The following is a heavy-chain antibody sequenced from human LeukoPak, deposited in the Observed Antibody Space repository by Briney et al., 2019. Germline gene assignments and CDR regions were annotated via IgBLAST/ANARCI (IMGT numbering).Heavy chain of an antibody. CDR1: GFIFSSYA. CDR2: ISSNAIST. V-gene: IGHV3-64D*09. CDR3: VKDRSSSSSRYFDY. Sequence: GGSLRLSCSASGFIFSSYAIHWDRQAPGKGLECVSSISSNAISTFYAESVRGRFTITRDNSKNTLFLQMTSLRNEDTAMYYCVKDRSSSSSRYFDYWGQGTLVTVSS. D-gene: IGHD6-13*01. J-gene: IGHJ4*02.